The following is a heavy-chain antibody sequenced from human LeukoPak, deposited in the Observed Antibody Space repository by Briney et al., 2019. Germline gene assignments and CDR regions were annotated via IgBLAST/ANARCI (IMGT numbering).Heavy chain of an antibody. CDR2: LPGSGGST. Sequence: GWSLTLSYAPSGFTFSSHAMSWVRAPAGPGLEGVLPLPGSGGSTYYADSVKGRFTISRDNSKNTLYLQMNSLRAEDTAVYYCAKDGPKLSIVREYWFDPWGQGTLVTVSS. CDR1: GFTFSSHA. CDR3: AKDGPKLSIVREYWFDP. J-gene: IGHJ5*02. V-gene: IGHV3-23*01. D-gene: IGHD3-10*01.